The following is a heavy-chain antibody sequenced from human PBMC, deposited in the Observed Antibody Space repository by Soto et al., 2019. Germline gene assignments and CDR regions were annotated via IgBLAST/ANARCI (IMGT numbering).Heavy chain of an antibody. J-gene: IGHJ4*02. Sequence: QVQLVQSGAEVKKPGASVKVCCKASGYTFTSYGINWVRQAPGQGLEWMGWISAYNGNTHYAQKLQGRVTMTTDTATSTAYMELRSLRSDDTAVYYCARVQSGYDFAYWGQVTLVTVSS. CDR2: ISAYNGNT. V-gene: IGHV1-18*01. CDR1: GYTFTSYG. CDR3: ARVQSGYDFAY. D-gene: IGHD5-12*01.